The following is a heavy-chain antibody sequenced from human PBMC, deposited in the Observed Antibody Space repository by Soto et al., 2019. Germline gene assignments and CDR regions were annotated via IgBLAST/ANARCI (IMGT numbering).Heavy chain of an antibody. CDR2: IYYSGST. Sequence: SETLSLTCAVSGGSISSGGYSWSWIRQPPGKGLEWIGYIYYSGSTYYNPSLKSRVTIPVDTSKNQFSLKLSSVTAADTAVYYCARAGAPVPTWYSYDRSWFEPWGQGTLVTLSS. V-gene: IGHV4-30-4*07. D-gene: IGHD3-22*01. J-gene: IGHJ5*02. CDR1: GGSISSGGYS. CDR3: ARAGAPVPTWYSYDRSWFEP.